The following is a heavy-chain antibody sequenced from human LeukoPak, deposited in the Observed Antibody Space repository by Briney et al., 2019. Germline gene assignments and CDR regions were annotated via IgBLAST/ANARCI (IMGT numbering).Heavy chain of an antibody. CDR3: AKARRTSGYYYYGMDV. Sequence: PGGSLRLSCAASGFTFSSYAMSWVRQAPGEGLEWVSAISGSGGSTYYADSVKGRFTISRDNSKNTLYLQMNSLRAEDTAVYYCAKARRTSGYYYYGMDVWGQGTTVTVSS. V-gene: IGHV3-23*01. CDR2: ISGSGGST. D-gene: IGHD2-2*01. J-gene: IGHJ6*02. CDR1: GFTFSSYA.